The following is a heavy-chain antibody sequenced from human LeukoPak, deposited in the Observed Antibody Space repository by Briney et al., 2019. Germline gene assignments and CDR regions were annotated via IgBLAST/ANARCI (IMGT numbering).Heavy chain of an antibody. J-gene: IGHJ3*02. V-gene: IGHV1-46*01. CDR3: ARDRLHYYDSSGFDI. Sequence: GASVKVSCKASGYTFTSYAMNWVRQAPGQGLEWMGIINPSVGSTTYAQKFQGRVTMTRDMSTRTVYMDLSSLRSEDTAIYYCARDRLHYYDSSGFDIWGQGTMVTVSS. CDR1: GYTFTSYA. D-gene: IGHD3-22*01. CDR2: INPSVGST.